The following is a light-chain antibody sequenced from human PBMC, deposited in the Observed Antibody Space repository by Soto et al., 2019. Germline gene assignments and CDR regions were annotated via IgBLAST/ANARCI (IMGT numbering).Light chain of an antibody. V-gene: IGKV3-20*01. CDR2: SAS. CDR3: HQYGSSPLT. CDR1: ETVDTSS. Sequence: EIVLTQSPGTLSLSPGETATLSCRASETVDTSSLGCYQQKPGRAPSLLIYSASRRATGIPDRFDGSGSATDFTLTISRLEPEDFAVYYCHQYGSSPLTFGGGTKVEI. J-gene: IGKJ4*01.